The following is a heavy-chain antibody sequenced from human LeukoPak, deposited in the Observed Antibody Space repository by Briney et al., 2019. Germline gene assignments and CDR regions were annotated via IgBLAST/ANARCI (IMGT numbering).Heavy chain of an antibody. J-gene: IGHJ5*02. CDR3: ARGGAPNLADH. D-gene: IGHD2-8*01. V-gene: IGHV3-53*01. Sequence: GGSLRLSCAASGFTVSNKYMSWVRQTPGMGLEWVSIIYTDDSTYYADPVKGRFTISRDISRNALFLEMNNLRADDTAVYYCARGGAPNLADHWGQGTLVTVSS. CDR2: IYTDDST. CDR1: GFTVSNKY.